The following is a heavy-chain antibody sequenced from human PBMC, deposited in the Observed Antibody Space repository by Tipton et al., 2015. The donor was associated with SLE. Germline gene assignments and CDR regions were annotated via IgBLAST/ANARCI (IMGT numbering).Heavy chain of an antibody. CDR3: ARGLLWGAFDI. Sequence: LRLSCTVSGGSISSGGYYWSWIRQHPGKGLEWIGYIYYSGSTYYNPSLKSRVTISVDTSKNQFSLKLSSVTAADTAVYYCARGLLWGAFDIWGQGTMVTVSS. V-gene: IGHV4-31*03. CDR1: GGSISSGGYY. J-gene: IGHJ3*02. D-gene: IGHD3-10*01. CDR2: IYYSGST.